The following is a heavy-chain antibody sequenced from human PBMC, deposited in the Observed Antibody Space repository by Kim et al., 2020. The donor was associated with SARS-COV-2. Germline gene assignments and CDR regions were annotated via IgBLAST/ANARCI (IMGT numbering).Heavy chain of an antibody. Sequence: GGSLRLSCAASGFTFSSYSMNWVRQAPGKGLEWVSSISSSSSYIYYADSVKGRFTISRDNAKNSLYLQMNSLRAEDTAVYYCARGLPYCSGGSCPDYWGQGTLVTVSS. V-gene: IGHV3-21*01. CDR1: GFTFSSYS. CDR2: ISSSSSYI. CDR3: ARGLPYCSGGSCPDY. D-gene: IGHD2-15*01. J-gene: IGHJ4*02.